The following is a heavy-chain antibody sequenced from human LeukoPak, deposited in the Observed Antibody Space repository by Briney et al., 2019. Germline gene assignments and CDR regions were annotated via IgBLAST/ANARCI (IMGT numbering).Heavy chain of an antibody. CDR3: AKTDCTSSSCYTIDF. Sequence: PGGSLRLSCAAFGFTVSSNYMSWVRQAPGKGLEWVSVISDSGTDTSYADSGRGRFTISRDNSKNTLYLQMNSLRAEDTAVYYCAKTDCTSSSCYTIDFWGQGTLVTVSS. J-gene: IGHJ4*02. CDR2: ISDSGTDT. CDR1: GFTVSSNY. D-gene: IGHD2-2*02. V-gene: IGHV3-23*01.